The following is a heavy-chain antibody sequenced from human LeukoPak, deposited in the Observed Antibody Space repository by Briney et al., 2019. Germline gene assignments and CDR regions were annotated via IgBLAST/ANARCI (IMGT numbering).Heavy chain of an antibody. CDR3: AANYGDSESYYYGMDV. D-gene: IGHD4-17*01. CDR1: GYTLTSYG. J-gene: IGHJ6*02. CDR2: ISAYNGNT. V-gene: IGHV1-18*01. Sequence: ASVKVSCKASGYTLTSYGISWVRQAPGQGLEWMGWISAYNGNTNYAQKLQGRVTMTTDTSTSTAYMELRSLRSDDTAVYYCAANYGDSESYYYGMDVWGQGTTVTVSS.